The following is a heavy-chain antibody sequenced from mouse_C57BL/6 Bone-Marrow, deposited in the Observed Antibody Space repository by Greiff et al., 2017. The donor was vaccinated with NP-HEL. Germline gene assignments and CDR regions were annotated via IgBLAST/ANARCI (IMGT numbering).Heavy chain of an antibody. CDR2: INPSSGYT. CDR3: ARRGPSDGSSYRSYLDY. J-gene: IGHJ2*01. V-gene: IGHV1-4*01. Sequence: QVQLQQSGAELARPGASVKMSCKASGYTFTSYTMHWVKQRPGQGLEWIGYINPSSGYTKYNQKFKDKATLTADNSSSTAYMQLSSLTSEDSAVYYCARRGPSDGSSYRSYLDYWGQGTTLTVSS. D-gene: IGHD1-1*01. CDR1: GYTFTSYT.